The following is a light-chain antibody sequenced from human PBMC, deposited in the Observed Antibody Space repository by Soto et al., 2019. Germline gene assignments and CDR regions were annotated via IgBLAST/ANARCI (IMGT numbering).Light chain of an antibody. J-gene: IGLJ2*01. CDR3: QVWDSSSDHPV. CDR2: YDS. Sequence: SYELTQPPSVSVAPGKTARITCGGNIIGSKSVHWYQQKPGQAPVLVIYYDSDRPSGIPERFSGSNSGNTATLTISRVEAGDEADYYCQVWDSSSDHPVFGGGTKVTVL. V-gene: IGLV3-21*04. CDR1: IIGSKS.